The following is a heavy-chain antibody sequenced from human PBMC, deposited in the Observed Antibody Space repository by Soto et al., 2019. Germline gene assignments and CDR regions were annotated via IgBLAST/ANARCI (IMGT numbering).Heavy chain of an antibody. J-gene: IGHJ3*02. CDR1: GYTFTSCA. CDR2: INADNGNT. Sequence: ASVKVSCKASGYTFTSCAMHWVRQAPGQGLEWMGWINADNGNTKYSQKFQGRVTMTTDTSTSTAYMELRSLRSDDTAVYYCARRAATRAFDIWGQGTMVTVSS. V-gene: IGHV1-3*01. CDR3: ARRAATRAFDI. D-gene: IGHD2-15*01.